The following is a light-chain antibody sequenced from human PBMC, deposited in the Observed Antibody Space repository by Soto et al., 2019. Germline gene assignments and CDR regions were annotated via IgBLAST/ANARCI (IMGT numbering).Light chain of an antibody. Sequence: QSVLTQPPSVSWAPGQRVTISCTVSSSNIGAGYDVHWYQQLPGTAPKLLIYGNSNRPSGVPDRFSGSKSGTSASLAITGLQAEDEADYYCQSYDSSMSAHVVFGGGTKLTVL. J-gene: IGLJ2*01. CDR2: GNS. CDR1: SSNIGAGYD. V-gene: IGLV1-40*01. CDR3: QSYDSSMSAHVV.